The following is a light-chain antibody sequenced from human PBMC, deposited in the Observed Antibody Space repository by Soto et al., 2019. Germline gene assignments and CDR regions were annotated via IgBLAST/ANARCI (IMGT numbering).Light chain of an antibody. J-gene: IGLJ1*01. CDR2: DVT. V-gene: IGLV2-11*01. CDR3: CSYAGSYV. Sequence: QSVLTKPRSVSGSPGQSVTISCTGTSSDVGGYKYVSWYQQHPGKAPKLIIYDVTQRPSGVPDRFSGSTSGNAASLTISGLQAEDEADYYCCSYAGSYVFGTGTKVTVL. CDR1: SSDVGGYKY.